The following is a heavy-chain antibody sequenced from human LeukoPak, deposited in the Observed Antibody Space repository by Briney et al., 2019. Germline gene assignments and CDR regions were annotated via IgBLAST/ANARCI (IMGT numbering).Heavy chain of an antibody. CDR1: GGSISSYY. V-gene: IGHV3-7*01. CDR3: AKNWDFDY. CDR2: IKKDGSEK. Sequence: ETLSLTCTVSGGSISSYYWSWIRQPPGKGLEWVANIKKDGSEKYYVDSVKGRFTISRDNAKNSLYLQMNSLRAEDTAVYYCAKNWDFDYWGQGTLVTVSS. D-gene: IGHD7-27*01. J-gene: IGHJ4*02.